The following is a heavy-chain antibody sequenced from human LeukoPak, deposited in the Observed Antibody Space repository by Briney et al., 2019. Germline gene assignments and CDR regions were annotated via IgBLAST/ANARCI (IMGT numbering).Heavy chain of an antibody. D-gene: IGHD6-19*01. CDR2: INSDGSST. V-gene: IGHV3-74*01. CDR1: GFTFISYW. Sequence: GGSLRLSCAASGFTFISYWMHWVRQAPGKGLVWVSRINSDGSSTNYADSVKGRFTISRDNAKNSLYLQMNSLRAEDTAVYYCARDDSSGHTDYWGQGTLVTVSS. CDR3: ARDDSSGHTDY. J-gene: IGHJ4*02.